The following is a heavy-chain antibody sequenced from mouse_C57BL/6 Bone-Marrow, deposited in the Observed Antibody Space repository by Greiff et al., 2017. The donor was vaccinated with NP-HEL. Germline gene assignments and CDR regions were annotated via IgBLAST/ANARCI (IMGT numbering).Heavy chain of an antibody. CDR3: ARSPIYYYGWCYDY. CDR2: IYPGDGDT. CDR1: GYAFSSSW. V-gene: IGHV1-82*01. D-gene: IGHD1-1*01. J-gene: IGHJ2*01. Sequence: VQLQQSGPELVKPGASVKISCKASGYAFSSSWMNWVKQRPGKGLEWIGRIYPGDGDTNYNGKFKGKATLTADKSSSTAYMQLSSLTSEDSAVYFWARSPIYYYGWCYDYWGQGNTLTGSS.